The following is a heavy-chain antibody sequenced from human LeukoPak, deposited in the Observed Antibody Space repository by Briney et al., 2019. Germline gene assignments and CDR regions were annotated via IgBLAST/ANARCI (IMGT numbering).Heavy chain of an antibody. Sequence: PGGSLRLSCAASGFTFSIYAMSWVRQAPGKGLEWVSAMSATDYKTYYAESVKGRFTISRDNAKNTLYLQMNRLRAEDTAIYYCAKDLSYAFDYWGQGTLVTVSS. CDR3: AKDLSYAFDY. CDR1: GFTFSIYA. J-gene: IGHJ4*02. D-gene: IGHD2-2*01. V-gene: IGHV3-23*01. CDR2: MSATDYKT.